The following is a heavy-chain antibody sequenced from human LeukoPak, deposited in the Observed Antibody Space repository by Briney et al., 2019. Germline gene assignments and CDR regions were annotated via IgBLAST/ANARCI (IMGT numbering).Heavy chain of an antibody. J-gene: IGHJ6*03. Sequence: GGSLRLSCVGSGFSFNAYTITWVRQAPGKGLEWVSSITSTSAYRQYGDSVRGRFTISRDNTKNSLYLQMNSLRAEDTAVYYCARVRYYYYYMDVWGKGTTVAVSS. CDR3: ARVRYYYYYMDV. CDR1: GFSFNAYT. V-gene: IGHV3-21*01. CDR2: ITSTSAYR. D-gene: IGHD3-10*01.